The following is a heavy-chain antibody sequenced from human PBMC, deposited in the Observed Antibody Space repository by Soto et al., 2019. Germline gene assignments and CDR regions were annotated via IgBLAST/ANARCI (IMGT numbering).Heavy chain of an antibody. CDR3: AGDLHDGDYGAAHY. CDR2: INHGGST. CDR1: GGSFRGYY. V-gene: IGHV4-34*01. Sequence: QVQLQQWGAGLLKPSETLSLTCAVYGGSFRGYYWRWIRQPPGKGLEWVGEINHGGSTNYNPSLKSRVSMSVDPSRNQFSLKLRSVTAADTAVYYCAGDLHDGDYGAAHYWGQGTLVTFSS. J-gene: IGHJ4*02. D-gene: IGHD4-17*01.